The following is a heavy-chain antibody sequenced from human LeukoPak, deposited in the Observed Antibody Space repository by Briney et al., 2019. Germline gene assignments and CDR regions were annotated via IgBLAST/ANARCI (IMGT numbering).Heavy chain of an antibody. V-gene: IGHV4-34*01. CDR3: ARGRWLQYET. CDR1: GESFSGDY. J-gene: IGHJ5*02. CDR2: INQSGST. Sequence: KTSETLSLTCGVYGESFSGDYRSWIRQPPGKGLEWIGEINQSGSTNYIPSLKSRVTISVDTSKNQFSLKLISVTAADTAVYYCARGRWLQYETWGQGTLVTVSS. D-gene: IGHD5-24*01.